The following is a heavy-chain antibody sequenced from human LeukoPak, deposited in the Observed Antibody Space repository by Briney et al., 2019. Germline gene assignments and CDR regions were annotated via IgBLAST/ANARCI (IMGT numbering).Heavy chain of an antibody. CDR1: GGTFSSYA. CDR2: IIPILGIA. J-gene: IGHJ4*02. CDR3: ARDRSGFPSLFDY. D-gene: IGHD3-16*02. Sequence: ASVKVSCKASGGTFSSYAISWVRQAPGQGLEWMGRIIPILGIANYAQKFQGRVTITADKSTSTAYMELRSLRSDDTAVYYCARDRSGFPSLFDYWGQGTLVTVSS. V-gene: IGHV1-69*04.